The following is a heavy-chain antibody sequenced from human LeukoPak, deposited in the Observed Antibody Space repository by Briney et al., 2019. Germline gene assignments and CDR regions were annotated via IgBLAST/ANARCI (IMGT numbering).Heavy chain of an antibody. CDR1: GYTFTSYA. CDR2: INTNTGNP. V-gene: IGHV7-4-1*02. Sequence: ASVKVSCKATGYTFTSYAMNWVRQAPGQGLEWMGWINTNTGNPTYAQGFTGRFVFSLDTSVSTAYLQISSLKAGDTAVYYCARGSHYDILTGYADYWGQGTLVTVSS. CDR3: ARGSHYDILTGYADY. D-gene: IGHD3-9*01. J-gene: IGHJ4*02.